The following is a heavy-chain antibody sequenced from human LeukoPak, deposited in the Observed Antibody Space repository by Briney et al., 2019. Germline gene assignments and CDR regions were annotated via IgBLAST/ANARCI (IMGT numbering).Heavy chain of an antibody. D-gene: IGHD3-22*01. J-gene: IGHJ5*02. V-gene: IGHV3-30*02. CDR2: IRYDGSNT. CDR3: ARDLGQYYDTSDNWFDP. CDR1: GFTFSSYG. Sequence: GGSLRLSCAVSGFTFSSYGMHWVRQAPGKGLEWVSFIRYDGSNTYYPDSVKGRFTISRDTSKNTLYLQMNSLRAEDTAAYYCARDLGQYYDTSDNWFDPWGQGTLVTVSS.